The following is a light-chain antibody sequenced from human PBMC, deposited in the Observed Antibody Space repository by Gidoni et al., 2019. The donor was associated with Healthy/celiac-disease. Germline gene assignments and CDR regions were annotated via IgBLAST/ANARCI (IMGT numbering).Light chain of an antibody. CDR1: QSVSSSY. J-gene: IGKJ2*01. CDR3: KQYGSSLLYT. CDR2: GAS. V-gene: IGKV3-20*01. Sequence: EIGLTQSPGTLSLSPGERATLSCRASQSVSSSYLAWYQQKPGQAPRLLIYGASSRATGIPDRFSGSGSGTDFTLTISRLEAEDFAVYYCKQYGSSLLYTFGQXTKLEIK.